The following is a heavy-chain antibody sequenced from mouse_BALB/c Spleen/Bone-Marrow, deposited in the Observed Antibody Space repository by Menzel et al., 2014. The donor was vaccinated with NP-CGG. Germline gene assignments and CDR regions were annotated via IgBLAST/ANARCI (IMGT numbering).Heavy chain of an antibody. CDR3: ARHAYYDQTEVSFVY. CDR1: GFTFNNYG. Sequence: EVQLVESGGGLVKSGGSLELSCAVSGFTFNNYGMSWVRQTPEKRLEWVATISGGGSYTFYPDSVKGRFTISRDNAKNDLYLQLSSLRSEDTALYYCARHAYYDQTEVSFVYWGQGTLVTVSA. D-gene: IGHD2-4*01. J-gene: IGHJ3*01. V-gene: IGHV5-9-2*01. CDR2: ISGGGSYT.